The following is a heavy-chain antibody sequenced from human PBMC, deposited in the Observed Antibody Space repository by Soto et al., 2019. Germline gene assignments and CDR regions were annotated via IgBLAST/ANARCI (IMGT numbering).Heavy chain of an antibody. V-gene: IGHV3-49*03. J-gene: IGHJ4*02. CDR3: TRSKEVDY. CDR2: IRSKGYGGTT. Sequence: EVQLVESGGGLVEPGRSLRVSCTTSGFTFVDYAMSWFRQAPGKGLEWVGFIRSKGYGGTTDYAASVKGRFTISRDDSNAIAYLQMNSLKTEDTAVYYCTRSKEVDYWGQGTLVTVSS. CDR1: GFTFVDYA.